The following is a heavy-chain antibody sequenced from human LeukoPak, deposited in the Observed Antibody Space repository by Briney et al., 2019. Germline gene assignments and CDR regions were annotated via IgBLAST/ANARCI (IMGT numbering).Heavy chain of an antibody. J-gene: IGHJ4*02. D-gene: IGHD1-26*01. CDR3: AKTSGSPYYFDY. CDR1: GFIFSTYV. V-gene: IGHV3-23*01. Sequence: GGSLRLSCAASGFIFSTYVMSWVRQAPGKGLEWVSTINTSGGSTFYADSVKGRFTISRDNSNNMLYLQVNSLRIEDTAVYYCAKTSGSPYYFDYWGQGTLVTVSS. CDR2: INTSGGST.